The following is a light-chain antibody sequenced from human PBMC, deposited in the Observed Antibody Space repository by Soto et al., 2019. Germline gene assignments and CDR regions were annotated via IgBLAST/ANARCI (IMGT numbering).Light chain of an antibody. CDR3: QQYNTYST. J-gene: IGKJ5*01. CDR1: QSISRW. CDR2: DAS. V-gene: IGKV1-5*01. Sequence: DIQMTQYPSTLSASVGDRVTITCRASQSISRWLAWYQQKPGKAPKALIYDASTLRSGVPSRFSGGGSGTEFALTISSLQPDDFATYYCQQYNTYSTFGQGTRLEIK.